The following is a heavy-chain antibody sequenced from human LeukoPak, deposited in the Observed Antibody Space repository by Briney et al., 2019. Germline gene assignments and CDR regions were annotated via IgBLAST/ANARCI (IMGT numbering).Heavy chain of an antibody. J-gene: IGHJ4*02. CDR1: GYTFTTYF. D-gene: IGHD3-16*01. CDR3: AREAPGGYFDY. Sequence: ASVKVSCKASGYTFTTYFLHWVRQAPGQGLEWMGMISPSEGNTNYAQNFQGRVTVTRDTSTRTIYMELTSLKSEDTALYYCAREAPGGYFDYWAQGILVTVSS. CDR2: ISPSEGNT. V-gene: IGHV1-46*01.